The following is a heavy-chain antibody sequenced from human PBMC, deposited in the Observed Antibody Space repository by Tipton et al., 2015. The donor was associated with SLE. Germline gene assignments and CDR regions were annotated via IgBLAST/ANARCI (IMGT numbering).Heavy chain of an antibody. CDR2: IFYTGNT. Sequence: TLSLSCSVSGASISSSNYYWVWIRQLPGKGLEWIGGIFYTGNTFYTPSLKSRVTISFDTSKNQFSLRLNSVTAADTAVYYCASTCCGPNCYGVEYWGQGIRVTVSS. J-gene: IGHJ4*02. V-gene: IGHV4-39*07. CDR1: GASISSSNYY. CDR3: ASTCCGPNCYGVEY. D-gene: IGHD2-21*01.